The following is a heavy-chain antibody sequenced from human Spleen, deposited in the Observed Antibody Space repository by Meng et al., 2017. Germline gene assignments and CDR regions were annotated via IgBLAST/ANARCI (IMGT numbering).Heavy chain of an antibody. D-gene: IGHD1-14*01. CDR1: IGSIVDYY. CDR3: ARGRTKMAHDFDY. Sequence: VRRRQWLAVLLRPCDTPCLLCVDSIGSIVDYYWCGCRQPAGKVVGGSGENNNSGRTNSTSPPDSRATISVNTSHNNPSLKLSSVTAANAAVYYCARGRTKMAHDFDYWGQGTLVTVSS. J-gene: IGHJ4*02. CDR2: NNNSGRT. V-gene: IGHV4-34*01.